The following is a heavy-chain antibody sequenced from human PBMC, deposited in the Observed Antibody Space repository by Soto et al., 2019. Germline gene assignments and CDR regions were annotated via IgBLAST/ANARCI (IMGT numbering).Heavy chain of an antibody. CDR1: ALTFDDYA. Sequence: GGSLRRSCAPSALTFDDYAMQWVRQAPAKRRDRVSGIRCTSGSIGYACFVKGRFTISRDNAKNSQYLQMKCLRAEDTALYYFAKELVAANAFDIWGQVT. V-gene: IGHV3-9*01. J-gene: IGHJ3*02. CDR2: IRCTSGSI. D-gene: IGHD5-12*01. CDR3: AKELVAANAFDI.